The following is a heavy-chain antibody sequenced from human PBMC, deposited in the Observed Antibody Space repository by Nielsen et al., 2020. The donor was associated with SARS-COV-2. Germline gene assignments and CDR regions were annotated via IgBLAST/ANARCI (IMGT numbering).Heavy chain of an antibody. CDR2: INPNSGGP. CDR3: ARDYGENYGDYKDENWFGP. D-gene: IGHD4-17*01. CDR1: GYSFSVYY. Sequence: ASVKVSCKAPGYSFSVYYMHWVRQAPGQGLEWMGRINPNSGGPNYAQKFQGRVTMTWDTSISTAYMELSRLRSDDTAVYYCARDYGENYGDYKDENWFGPWGQGTLVTVSS. J-gene: IGHJ5*02. V-gene: IGHV1-2*06.